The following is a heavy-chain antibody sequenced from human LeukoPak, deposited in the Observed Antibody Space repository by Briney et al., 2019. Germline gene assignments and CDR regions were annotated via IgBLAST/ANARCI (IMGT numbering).Heavy chain of an antibody. Sequence: GGSLRLSCAASGFTFSSYAMSWVRQAPGKGLEWVSGISWNSGSIGYADSVKGRFTISRDNAKNSLYLQMNSLRAEDTALYYCAKDLHLDYWGQGTLVTVSS. J-gene: IGHJ4*02. CDR1: GFTFSSYA. CDR3: AKDLHLDY. V-gene: IGHV3-9*01. CDR2: ISWNSGSI.